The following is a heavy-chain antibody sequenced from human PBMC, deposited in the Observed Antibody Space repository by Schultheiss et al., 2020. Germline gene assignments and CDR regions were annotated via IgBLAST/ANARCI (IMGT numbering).Heavy chain of an antibody. V-gene: IGHV4-4*02. J-gene: IGHJ3*02. Sequence: SETLSLTCAVSGGSISSSNWWSWVRQPPGKGLEWIGEIYHSGSTNYNPSLKSRVTISVDKSKNQFSLKLSSVTAADTAVYYCARESAGDSSGAFDIWGQGTMVTVSS. CDR3: ARESAGDSSGAFDI. CDR1: GGSISSSNW. CDR2: IYHSGST. D-gene: IGHD3-22*01.